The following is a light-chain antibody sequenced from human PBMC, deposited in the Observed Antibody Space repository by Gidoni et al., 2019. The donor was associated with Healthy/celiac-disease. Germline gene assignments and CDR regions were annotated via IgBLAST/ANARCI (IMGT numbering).Light chain of an antibody. CDR1: SSNIGAGYD. V-gene: IGLV1-40*01. Sequence: HSVLTQPPSVSGAPGPRVTISCTGSSSNIGAGYDVPWYQQLPGTAPKLLSYGNSKRPSGVPDRFSGSKSGTSASRAITGRQAEDEADYYCQSYDSSLSGWVFGGGTKLTVL. CDR2: GNS. CDR3: QSYDSSLSGWV. J-gene: IGLJ3*02.